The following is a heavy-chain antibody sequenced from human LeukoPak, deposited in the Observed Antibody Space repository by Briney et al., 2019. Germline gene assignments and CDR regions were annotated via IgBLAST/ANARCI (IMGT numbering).Heavy chain of an antibody. D-gene: IGHD3-10*01. CDR3: AKRAPMVRGRTDYQYGMDV. J-gene: IGHJ6*02. V-gene: IGHV3-23*01. CDR2: ISGSGGDT. Sequence: GGSLRLSCAGSGFTISSYGMSWVRQAPGKGLEWVSAISGSGGDTYYADSVKGRFTISRDNSKNTLYMQMNSLGAEDTAINYCAKRAPMVRGRTDYQYGMDVWGQGTTVTVSS. CDR1: GFTISSYG.